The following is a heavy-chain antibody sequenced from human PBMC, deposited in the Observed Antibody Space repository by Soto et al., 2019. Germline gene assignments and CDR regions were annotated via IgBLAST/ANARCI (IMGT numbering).Heavy chain of an antibody. V-gene: IGHV4-59*01. J-gene: IGHJ4*02. Sequence: SETLSLTCTVSGGSISSYYWSWIRQPPGKGLEWIGYIYYSGSTNYNPSLKSRVTISVDTSKNQFSLKLSSVTAADTAVYYCARASRTRYCSGGSCHGPFDYWGQGTPVTVSS. CDR2: IYYSGST. CDR3: ARASRTRYCSGGSCHGPFDY. D-gene: IGHD2-15*01. CDR1: GGSISSYY.